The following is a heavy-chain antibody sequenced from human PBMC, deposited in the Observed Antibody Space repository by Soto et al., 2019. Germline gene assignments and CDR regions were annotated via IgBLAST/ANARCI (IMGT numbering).Heavy chain of an antibody. J-gene: IGHJ4*01. CDR2: IIPIFGTP. V-gene: IGHV1-69*01. CDR1: GGIFNTYA. D-gene: IGHD3-10*01. Sequence: VQLVQYGPEVKEPGSSVKLTCKVSGGIFNTYAISWLRQAPGQGLEWMGGIIPIFGTPNYAQRLQGRVTITEDESTSSSYMELSRLRSDYKAVYYCARDRDYYGSGKYYNLIDFWGHGTLVSVSS. CDR3: ARDRDYYGSGKYYNLIDF.